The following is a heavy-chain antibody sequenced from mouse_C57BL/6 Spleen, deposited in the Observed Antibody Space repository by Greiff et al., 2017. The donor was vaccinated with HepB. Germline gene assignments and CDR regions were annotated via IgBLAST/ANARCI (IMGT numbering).Heavy chain of an antibody. CDR1: GFTFSSYA. CDR3: ARDSYYGSSYYFDY. Sequence: EVKLVESGGGLVKPGGSLKLSCAASGFTFSSYAMSWVRQTPEKRLEWVATISDGGSYTYYPDNVKGRFTISRDNAKNNLYLQMSHLKSEDTAMYYCARDSYYGSSYYFDYWGQGTTLTVSS. D-gene: IGHD1-1*01. V-gene: IGHV5-4*01. J-gene: IGHJ2*01. CDR2: ISDGGSYT.